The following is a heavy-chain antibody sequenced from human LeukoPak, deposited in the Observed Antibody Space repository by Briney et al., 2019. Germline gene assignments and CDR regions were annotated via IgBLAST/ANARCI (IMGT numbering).Heavy chain of an antibody. V-gene: IGHV3-48*01. CDR2: ISSSSSTI. Sequence: GGSLRLSCAASGFTFSSYSMNWVRQAPGKGLEWVSYISSSSSTIYYADSVKGRFTISRDNAKNSLYLQMNSLRAEDTAVYYCARGGGSGRYGLPFDSWGQGTLVTVSS. J-gene: IGHJ4*02. CDR3: ARGGGSGRYGLPFDS. D-gene: IGHD6-13*01. CDR1: GFTFSSYS.